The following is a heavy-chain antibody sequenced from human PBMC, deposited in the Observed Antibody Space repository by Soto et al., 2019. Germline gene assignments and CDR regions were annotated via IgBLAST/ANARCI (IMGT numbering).Heavy chain of an antibody. CDR2: VIPIFGTP. CDR1: GGTFSTYA. D-gene: IGHD2-15*01. Sequence: QVQLVQSGAEVKKPGSSVKVSCKAPGGTFSTYAISWVRQAPGQGLEWMGGVIPIFGTPKYAQKFQGRVTMNADEYTSTGYMERRSLRSEDTAVYYCARSQGGSSSLDIYYYYYYGMDVWGQGTTVTVSS. J-gene: IGHJ6*02. V-gene: IGHV1-69*01. CDR3: ARSQGGSSSLDIYYYYYYGMDV.